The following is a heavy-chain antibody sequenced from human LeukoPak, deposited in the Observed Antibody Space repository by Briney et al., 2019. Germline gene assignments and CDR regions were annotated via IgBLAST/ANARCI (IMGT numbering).Heavy chain of an antibody. J-gene: IGHJ4*02. CDR2: MSSSGDST. CDR1: GFTFSSYS. V-gene: IGHV3-23*01. Sequence: GGSLRLSCAASGFTFSSYSMNWVRQAPGKGLEWVSGMSSSGDSTDYADSVKGRFTISRDNSKNTLYLQMDSLRVEDTAVFYCAKVSFDGGVIPYFDSWGQGTVVTVSS. D-gene: IGHD3-16*02. CDR3: AKVSFDGGVIPYFDS.